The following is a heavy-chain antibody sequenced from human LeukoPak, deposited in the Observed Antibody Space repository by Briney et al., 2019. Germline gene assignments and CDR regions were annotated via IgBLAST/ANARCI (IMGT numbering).Heavy chain of an antibody. CDR2: IYYSGIT. CDR1: GGSISRYY. D-gene: IGHD6-19*01. CDR3: ARGFAVAGHDY. V-gene: IGHV4-59*12. Sequence: SETLSLTCTVSGGSISRYYWSWIRQPPGKGLEYIGYIYYSGITNYNPSLKSRVTISVDTSKNQFSLKLSSVTAADTAVYYCARGFAVAGHDYWGQGTLVTVSS. J-gene: IGHJ4*02.